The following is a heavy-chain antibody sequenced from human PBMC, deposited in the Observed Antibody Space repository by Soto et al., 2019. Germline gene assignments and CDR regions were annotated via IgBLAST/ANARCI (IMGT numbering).Heavy chain of an antibody. J-gene: IGHJ3*02. Sequence: GGSLRLSCAASGFTFSSYEMNWVRQAPGKGLEWVSYISSSGSTIYYADSVKGRFTISRDNAKNSLYLQMNSLRAEDMAVYYCATITIFGVVIDAFDIWGQGTMVTVSS. CDR3: ATITIFGVVIDAFDI. D-gene: IGHD3-3*01. CDR2: ISSSGSTI. V-gene: IGHV3-48*03. CDR1: GFTFSSYE.